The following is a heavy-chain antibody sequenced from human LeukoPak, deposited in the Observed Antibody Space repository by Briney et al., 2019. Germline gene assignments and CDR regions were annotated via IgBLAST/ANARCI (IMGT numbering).Heavy chain of an antibody. Sequence: GGSLRLSCAASGFTFSSYSMNWVRQAPGKGLEWVSYISSSSSTIYYADSVKGRFTISRDNAKNSLYLQMNSLRAEDTAVYYCARDHSSGWYEGVDFDYWGQGTLATVSS. J-gene: IGHJ4*02. CDR1: GFTFSSYS. V-gene: IGHV3-48*01. CDR2: ISSSSSTI. D-gene: IGHD6-19*01. CDR3: ARDHSSGWYEGVDFDY.